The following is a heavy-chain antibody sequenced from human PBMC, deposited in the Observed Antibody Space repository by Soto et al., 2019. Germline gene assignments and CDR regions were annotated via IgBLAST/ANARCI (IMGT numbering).Heavy chain of an antibody. V-gene: IGHV3-23*01. CDR2: IRGSGDA. J-gene: IGHJ4*02. Sequence: EVQLLESGGGLIQPGGSLRLSCAASGFTFGNYDMSWVRQAPGEGLEWVSGIRGSGDAYYAGSFQGRFTISRDNSENTVYLQMNSLRAEDTAVYYCATISWSGGGFGGYWGQGTLVTVSS. CDR3: ATISWSGGGFGGY. CDR1: GFTFGNYD. D-gene: IGHD6-19*01.